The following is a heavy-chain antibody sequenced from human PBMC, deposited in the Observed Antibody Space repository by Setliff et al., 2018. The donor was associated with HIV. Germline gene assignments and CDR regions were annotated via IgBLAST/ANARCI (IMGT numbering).Heavy chain of an antibody. CDR3: ARVATGPESFDI. D-gene: IGHD3-9*01. Sequence: SETLSLTCTVSGGSISSGSYYWSWIRQPAGKGLEWIGHVYSTGSTNSKSSLKSRVTISVDTSKNQFSLKLSSVTAADTAVYYCARVATGPESFDIWGQGTMVTVSS. J-gene: IGHJ3*02. CDR2: VYSTGST. V-gene: IGHV4-61*10. CDR1: GGSISSGSYY.